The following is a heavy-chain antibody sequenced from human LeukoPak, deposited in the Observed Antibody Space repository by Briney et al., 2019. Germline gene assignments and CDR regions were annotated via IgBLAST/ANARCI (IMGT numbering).Heavy chain of an antibody. CDR3: ATQTRGIVWFDP. J-gene: IGHJ5*02. V-gene: IGHV4-39*07. CDR1: GGSISSSSYY. D-gene: IGHD1-26*01. Sequence: SETLSLTCTVSGGSISSSSYYWGWIRQPPGKGLEWIGSIYYSGSTYYNPSLKSRVTISVDTSKNQFSLKLSSVTAADTAVYYCATQTRGIVWFDPWGQGTLVTVSS. CDR2: IYYSGST.